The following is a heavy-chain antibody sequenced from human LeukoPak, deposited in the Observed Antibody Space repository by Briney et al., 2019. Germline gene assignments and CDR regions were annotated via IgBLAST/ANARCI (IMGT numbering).Heavy chain of an antibody. D-gene: IGHD6-19*01. J-gene: IGHJ4*02. CDR3: ASTPNIQWLVQRGKDYFDY. V-gene: IGHV1-69*13. CDR2: IIPIFGTA. CDR1: GGTFSSYA. Sequence: SVKVSCKASGGTFSSYAISWVRQAPGQGLEWMGGIIPIFGTANYAQKFQGRGTITADESTSTAYMELSSLRSEDTAVYYCASTPNIQWLVQRGKDYFDYWGQGTLVTVSS.